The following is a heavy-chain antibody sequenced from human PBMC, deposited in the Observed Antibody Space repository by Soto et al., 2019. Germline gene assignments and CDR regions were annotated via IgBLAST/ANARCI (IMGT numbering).Heavy chain of an antibody. D-gene: IGHD6-13*01. V-gene: IGHV4-31*03. CDR2: IFFSGNT. J-gene: IGHJ6*02. CDR1: GGSILNGGQY. CDR3: ARARVPYSSTWYRYDYYGMDI. Sequence: SETLSLTCTVSGGSILNGGQYWTWIRQYPGKGLEWIGKIFFSGNTHYNPSLKSRLTISVDTSKNQFSLMLSSLTAADTAVYFCARARVPYSSTWYRYDYYGMDIWGQGTTVTVSS.